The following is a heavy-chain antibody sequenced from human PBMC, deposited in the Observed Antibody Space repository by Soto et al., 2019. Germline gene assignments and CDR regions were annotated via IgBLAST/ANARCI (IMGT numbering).Heavy chain of an antibody. J-gene: IGHJ4*02. CDR1: GFTFSSYA. Sequence: PGGSLRLSCAASGFTFSSYAMSWVRQAPGKGLEWVSAISGSGGSTYYADSVKGRFTISRDNSKNTLYLQMNSLRAEDTAVYYCSTKGQYYDRSGYYYDYWGQGTLVTVSS. CDR2: ISGSGGST. CDR3: STKGQYYDRSGYYYDY. V-gene: IGHV3-23*01. D-gene: IGHD3-22*01.